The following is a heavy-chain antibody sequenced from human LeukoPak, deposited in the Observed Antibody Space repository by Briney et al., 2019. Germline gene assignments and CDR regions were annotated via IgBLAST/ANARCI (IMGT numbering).Heavy chain of an antibody. J-gene: IGHJ6*03. Sequence: ASETLSLTCTVSGGSISSTIYYWAWIRQPPGTGLEWIGSVYYGETTYYNPSLDSRVTISVDTSKNQFSLRLNSVTAADTAVYYCARHEASYFYYYMDVWGAGTTVIVSS. CDR2: VYYGETT. CDR1: GGSISSTIYY. CDR3: ARHEASYFYYYMDV. V-gene: IGHV4-39*01.